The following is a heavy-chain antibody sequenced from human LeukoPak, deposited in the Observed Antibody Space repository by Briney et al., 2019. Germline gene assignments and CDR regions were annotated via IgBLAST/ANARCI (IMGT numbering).Heavy chain of an antibody. Sequence: SETLSLTCTASGGSISTTNYYWGWIRQPPGRDLEWIGSIYSSGNTYYNPSLESRVTISVDTSKNQLSLKLTPATAADTSVYYCARHSGLRSPFDPWGQGTLVTVSS. D-gene: IGHD3-3*01. CDR1: GGSISTTNYY. V-gene: IGHV4-39*01. CDR3: ARHSGLRSPFDP. J-gene: IGHJ5*02. CDR2: IYSSGNT.